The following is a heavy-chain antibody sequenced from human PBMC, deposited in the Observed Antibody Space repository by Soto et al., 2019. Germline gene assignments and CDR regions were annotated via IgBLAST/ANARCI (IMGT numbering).Heavy chain of an antibody. Sequence: SETLSLTCTVSGGSISGNSYYWGWIRQPPGKGLEWIGAIYYTGRTYYKPSLKSRVTISVDTSKNQFSLKLNSVSAADTAVYYCASGGEGSIAVAGWGQGTLVTVSS. J-gene: IGHJ4*02. D-gene: IGHD6-19*01. CDR3: ASGGEGSIAVAG. CDR2: IYYTGRT. V-gene: IGHV4-39*01. CDR1: GGSISGNSYY.